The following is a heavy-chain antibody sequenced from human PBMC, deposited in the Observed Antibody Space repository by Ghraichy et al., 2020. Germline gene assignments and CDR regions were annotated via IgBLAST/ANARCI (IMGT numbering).Heavy chain of an antibody. CDR3: ARDRRAVAGTGFDY. CDR1: GFTFSSYS. V-gene: IGHV3-48*02. Sequence: GESLNISCAASGFTFSSYSMNWVRQAPGKGLEWVSYISSSSSTIYYADSVKGRFTISRDNAKNSLYLQMNSLRDEDTAVYYCARDRRAVAGTGFDYWGQGTLVTVSS. D-gene: IGHD6-19*01. CDR2: ISSSSSTI. J-gene: IGHJ4*02.